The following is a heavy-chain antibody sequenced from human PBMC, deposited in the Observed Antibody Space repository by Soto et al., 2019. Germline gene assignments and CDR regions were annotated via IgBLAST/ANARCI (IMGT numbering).Heavy chain of an antibody. V-gene: IGHV4-34*01. J-gene: IGHJ4*02. D-gene: IGHD3-3*01. CDR3: ARSQDLWGGSQQPIDS. CDR2: INHVGIT. CDR1: GGSFRGFY. Sequence: QVQLQQWGAGLLKPSETLSLTCAVSGGSFRGFYWTWIRQSPGKGLEWLGDINHVGITNYNPSLKSRVSIPVDTAKSQFSLKLSSVSAADAAVYDFARSQDLWGGSQQPIDSWCQGALVSGSS.